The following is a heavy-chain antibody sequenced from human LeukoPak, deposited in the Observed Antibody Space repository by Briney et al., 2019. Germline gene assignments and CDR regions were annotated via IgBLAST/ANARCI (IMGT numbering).Heavy chain of an antibody. CDR3: ARARIAVASDWFDP. CDR1: AGSISSYY. J-gene: IGHJ5*02. V-gene: IGHV4-4*07. CDR2: IYTSGST. Sequence: SETLSLTCTVSAGSISSYYWSWIRQPAGKGLEWIVRIYTSGSTNYNPSLKSRVTMSVDTSKNQFSLKLSSVTAADTAVYYCARARIAVASDWFDPWGQGTLVTVSS. D-gene: IGHD6-19*01.